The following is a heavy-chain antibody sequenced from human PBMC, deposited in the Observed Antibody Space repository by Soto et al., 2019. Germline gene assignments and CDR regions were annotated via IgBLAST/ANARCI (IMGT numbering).Heavy chain of an antibody. Sequence: SGEVSCKVSVYTLTELSMHWVRQAPGKGLEWMGGFDPEDGETIYAQKFQGRVTMTEDTSTDTAYMELSSLRSEDTAVYYCATEMSGAARPGWFDPWGQGTLVTGS. CDR1: VYTLTELS. CDR2: FDPEDGET. J-gene: IGHJ5*02. CDR3: ATEMSGAARPGWFDP. V-gene: IGHV1-24*01. D-gene: IGHD6-6*01.